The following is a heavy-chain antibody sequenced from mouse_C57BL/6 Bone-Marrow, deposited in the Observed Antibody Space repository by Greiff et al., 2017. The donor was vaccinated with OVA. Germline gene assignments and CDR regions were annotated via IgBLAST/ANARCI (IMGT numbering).Heavy chain of an antibody. CDR3: ARFAYGSSYWYFDV. Sequence: QVQLQQPGAELVKPGASVKLSCKASGYTFTSYWMHWVKQRPGQGLEWIGMIHPNSGSTNYNEKFKSKGTLTVDKSSSTAYMQLSSLTSEDSAVYYCARFAYGSSYWYFDVWGTGTTVTVSS. D-gene: IGHD1-1*01. CDR1: GYTFTSYW. J-gene: IGHJ1*03. CDR2: IHPNSGST. V-gene: IGHV1-64*01.